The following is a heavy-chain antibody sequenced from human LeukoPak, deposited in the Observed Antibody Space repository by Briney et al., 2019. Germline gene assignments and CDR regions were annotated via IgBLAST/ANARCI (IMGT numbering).Heavy chain of an antibody. D-gene: IGHD3-22*01. CDR1: GFTVSSNY. CDR3: ARGSATYYYDSSVLT. V-gene: IGHV3-53*01. CDR2: IHSGGNR. Sequence: GGSLRLSCAASGFTVSSNYINWVRQAPGKGLEWVSLIHSGGNRYYADSVKGRFTISRDNSKTTVFLEMNSLRAEDTAVYYCARGSATYYYDSSVLTWGQGTLVTVSS. J-gene: IGHJ4*02.